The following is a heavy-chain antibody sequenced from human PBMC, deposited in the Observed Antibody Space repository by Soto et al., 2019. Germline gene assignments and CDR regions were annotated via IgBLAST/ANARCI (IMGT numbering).Heavy chain of an antibody. J-gene: IGHJ4*02. Sequence: GGSLRLSCAASGFTFSSYAMHWVRQAPGKGLEWVAVISYDGSNKYYADSVKGRFTISRDNSKNTLYLQMNSLRAEDTAVYYCARYYYDSSGYYFDYWGQGTLVTVSS. V-gene: IGHV3-30-3*01. CDR3: ARYYYDSSGYYFDY. CDR2: ISYDGSNK. D-gene: IGHD3-22*01. CDR1: GFTFSSYA.